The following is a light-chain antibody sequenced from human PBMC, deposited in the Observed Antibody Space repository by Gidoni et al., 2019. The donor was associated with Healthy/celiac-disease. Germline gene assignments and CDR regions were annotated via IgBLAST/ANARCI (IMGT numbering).Light chain of an antibody. CDR2: AAS. Sequence: FQLPPSPSALSASVGDRVTITCRASQGITNSLVWYQQKPGKAPKLLLYAASRLESGVPSRFSGSGSGTDYTLTISSLQPEDFATYYCQQYYSTVWTFGQGTKVEIK. J-gene: IGKJ1*01. V-gene: IGKV1-NL1*01. CDR1: QGITNS. CDR3: QQYYSTVWT.